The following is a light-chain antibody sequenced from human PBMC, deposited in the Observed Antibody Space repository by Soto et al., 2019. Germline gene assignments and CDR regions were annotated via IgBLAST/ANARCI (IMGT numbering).Light chain of an antibody. CDR3: QQYGSSPWT. V-gene: IGKV3-20*01. CDR1: QSVSSSY. J-gene: IGKJ1*01. Sequence: EIVLTQSPGTLSLSPGERATLSCRASQSVSSSYLAWYQKQRGQAPRLLIYGASSRAAGIPDRFSGSGAGTDFTLTISRRQPEDVAVYYCQQYGSSPWTFGQGTKVEIK. CDR2: GAS.